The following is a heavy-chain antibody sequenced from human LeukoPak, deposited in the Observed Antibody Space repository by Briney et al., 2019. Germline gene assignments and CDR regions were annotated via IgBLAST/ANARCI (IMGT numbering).Heavy chain of an antibody. D-gene: IGHD6-19*01. Sequence: ASVKVSCKASGYTFTSYAMNWVRQAPGQGLEWMGWINTNTGNPTYAQGFTGRFVFSLDTSVSTAYLQISSLKAEDTAVYYCARDLFTGIPDQWLATSPFDYWGQGTLVTVPS. V-gene: IGHV7-4-1*02. CDR3: ARDLFTGIPDQWLATSPFDY. CDR2: INTNTGNP. CDR1: GYTFTSYA. J-gene: IGHJ4*02.